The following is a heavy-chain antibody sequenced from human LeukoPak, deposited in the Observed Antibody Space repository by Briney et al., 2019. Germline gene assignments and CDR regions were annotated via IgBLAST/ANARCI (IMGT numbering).Heavy chain of an antibody. J-gene: IGHJ4*02. D-gene: IGHD3-22*01. V-gene: IGHV4-38-2*02. CDR1: GYSISSGYY. CDR2: IYHSGST. CDR3: ASLIDYDSSGYYLDY. Sequence: SETLSLTCTVSGYSISSGYYWGWIRQPPGKGLEWIGSIYHSGSTYYNPSLKSRVTISVDTSKNQFSLKLSSVTVADTAVYYCASLIDYDSSGYYLDYWGQGTLVTVSS.